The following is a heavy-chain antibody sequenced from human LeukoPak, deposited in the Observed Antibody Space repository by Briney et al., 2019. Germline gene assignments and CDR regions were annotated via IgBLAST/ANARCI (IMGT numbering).Heavy chain of an antibody. Sequence: WGSLRLSCAASGLTVTNNYWNWVRQPPGKGPEWISLIYSNGDTRYADSVKGRFTFSRDNSKNTLYLQMNCLRAEDTAVYYCTYGDYPLTYWGQGTLVSVSS. CDR3: TYGDYPLTY. CDR1: GLTVTNNY. CDR2: IYSNGDT. D-gene: IGHD4-17*01. V-gene: IGHV3-66*01. J-gene: IGHJ4*02.